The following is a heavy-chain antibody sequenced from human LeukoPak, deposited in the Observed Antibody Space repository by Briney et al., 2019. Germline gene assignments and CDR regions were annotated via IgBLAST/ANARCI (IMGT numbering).Heavy chain of an antibody. V-gene: IGHV1-46*01. Sequence: GASVKVSCKASGYTFTSYYMHWVRQAPGQGLEWMGIFNPSGGSTTYAQKFQGRVTMTRDTSTSTVYMELSSLRSEDTAVYYCAREYYYDSSGPNWFDPWGQGTLVTVSS. CDR2: FNPSGGST. J-gene: IGHJ5*02. CDR3: AREYYYDSSGPNWFDP. D-gene: IGHD3-22*01. CDR1: GYTFTSYY.